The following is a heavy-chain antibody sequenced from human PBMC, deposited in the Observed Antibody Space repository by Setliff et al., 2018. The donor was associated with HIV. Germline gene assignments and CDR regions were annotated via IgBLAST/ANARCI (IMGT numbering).Heavy chain of an antibody. J-gene: IGHJ6*04. V-gene: IGHV4-30-2*01. Sequence: PSETLSLTCAASGGSMRSSGYSWTWIWQAPWKGLEWVGYIYYNGNAYYNPSLKSRVTISVDRSKNQFSLKLSSVTAADTAVYYCARRGDFFYYAMDVWGNGTTVTVSS. CDR2: IYYNGNA. CDR1: GGSMRSSGYS. CDR3: ARRGDFFYYAMDV.